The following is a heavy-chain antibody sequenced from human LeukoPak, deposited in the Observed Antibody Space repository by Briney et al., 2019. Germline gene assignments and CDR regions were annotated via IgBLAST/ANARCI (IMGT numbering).Heavy chain of an antibody. D-gene: IGHD3-10*01. CDR3: ATTDWGKSYYGSGSYSR. Sequence: PGGSLRLSCAASGFTFSSYSMNWVRQAPGKGLEWVSSISSSSSYIYYADSVKGRFTISRDNAKNLLYLQMNSLRAEDTAVYYCATTDWGKSYYGSGSYSRWGQGTLVTVSS. CDR1: GFTFSSYS. CDR2: ISSSSSYI. V-gene: IGHV3-21*01. J-gene: IGHJ4*02.